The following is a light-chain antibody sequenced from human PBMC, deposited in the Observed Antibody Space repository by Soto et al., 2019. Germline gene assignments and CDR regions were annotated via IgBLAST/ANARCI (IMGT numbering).Light chain of an antibody. CDR2: GAS. CDR3: QQYGSSPGT. Sequence: VFTQSPATLSLSPGDRATLSCRASQSVTNSYLAWYQQKPGQAPRLLIYGASSRATGIPDRFSGSGSGTDFTLTISRLEPEDFAVYYCQQYGSSPGTFGQGTKVDIK. J-gene: IGKJ1*01. V-gene: IGKV3-20*01. CDR1: QSVTNSY.